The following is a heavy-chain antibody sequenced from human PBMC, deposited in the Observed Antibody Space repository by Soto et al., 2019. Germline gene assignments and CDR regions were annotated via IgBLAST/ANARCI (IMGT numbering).Heavy chain of an antibody. V-gene: IGHV1-18*01. CDR3: ARNPHDTYYDILTGDGLDV. J-gene: IGHJ6*02. CDR1: GYTFSNYC. Sequence: GASVKVSCKASGYTFSNYCISWGRQAPGQRLDWMGWISAYNGNTNYAQKLQGRVTMTTDTSTSTAYMELRSLRSDDTAVYYCARNPHDTYYDILTGDGLDVWGQGTTVTVSS. D-gene: IGHD3-9*01. CDR2: ISAYNGNT.